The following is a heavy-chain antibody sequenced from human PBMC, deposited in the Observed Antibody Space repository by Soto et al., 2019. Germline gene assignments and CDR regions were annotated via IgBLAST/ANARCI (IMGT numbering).Heavy chain of an antibody. CDR1: GGSISSGGYY. Sequence: QVQLQESGPGLVKPSQTLSLTCTVSGGSISSGGYYWSWIRQHPGKGLEWIGYIYYSGSTYYNPSLKSRVTIPVHTSKNQFSLKLSSVTAADTAVYYCAREGSSSRYWFDPWGQGTLVTVSS. CDR2: IYYSGST. V-gene: IGHV4-31*03. J-gene: IGHJ5*02. D-gene: IGHD6-6*01. CDR3: AREGSSSRYWFDP.